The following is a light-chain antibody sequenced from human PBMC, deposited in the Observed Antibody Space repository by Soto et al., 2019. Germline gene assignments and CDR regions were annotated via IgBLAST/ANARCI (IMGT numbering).Light chain of an antibody. CDR3: QQYGSSPT. J-gene: IGKJ5*01. V-gene: IGKV3D-20*01. CDR2: DAS. CDR1: QSVRSSY. Sequence: EILLTQSPATLSLSPGERATLSCWASQSVRSSYLAWYKQKPCLAPRLLIYDASSRATGIPDRLSGSGSGTEFTLTISRMEPEDFAVYYCQQYGSSPTFGQGTRLEIK.